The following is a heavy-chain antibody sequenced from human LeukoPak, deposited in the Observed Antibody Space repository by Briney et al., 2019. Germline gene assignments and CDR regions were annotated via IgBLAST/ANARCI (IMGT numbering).Heavy chain of an antibody. CDR2: ISAYNGNT. CDR1: GGTFSSYA. CDR3: ARGGDIVVVPAVIFDY. J-gene: IGHJ4*02. D-gene: IGHD2-2*01. V-gene: IGHV1-18*01. Sequence: ASVRVSCKASGGTFSSYAISWVRQAPGQGLEWMGWISAYNGNTNYAQKLQGRVTMTTDTSTSTAYMELRSLRSDDTAVYYCARGGDIVVVPAVIFDYWGQGTLVTVSS.